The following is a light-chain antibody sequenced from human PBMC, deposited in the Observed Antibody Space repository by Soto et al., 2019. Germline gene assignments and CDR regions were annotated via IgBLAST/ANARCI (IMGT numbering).Light chain of an antibody. CDR2: GAS. V-gene: IGKV3-15*01. CDR1: QSVSSD. Sequence: VVTQSPATLSVFPGATATLSCRASQSVSSDLAWYQQRPGQAPRLIIYGASTRATGIPARFRGSGSGTEFRLTISSLQSEDFATYYCQQYNTWHPKMAFGRGTKVEIK. J-gene: IGKJ1*01. CDR3: QQYNTWHPKMA.